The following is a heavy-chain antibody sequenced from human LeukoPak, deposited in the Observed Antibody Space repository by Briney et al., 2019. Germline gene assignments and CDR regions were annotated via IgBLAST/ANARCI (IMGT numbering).Heavy chain of an antibody. CDR3: AGVRSSSWYTFDY. CDR1: GFTFSSYA. D-gene: IGHD6-13*01. V-gene: IGHV3-30-3*01. CDR2: ISYDGSNK. Sequence: GGSLRLSCAASGFTFSSYAMHWVRQAPGKGLEWVAVISYDGSNKYYADSVKGRFTISRDNAKNSLYLQMNSLRAEDTAVYYCAGVRSSSWYTFDYWGQGTLVTVSS. J-gene: IGHJ4*02.